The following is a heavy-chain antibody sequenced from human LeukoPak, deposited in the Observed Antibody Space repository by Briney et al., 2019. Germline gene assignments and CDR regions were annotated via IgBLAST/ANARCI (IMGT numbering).Heavy chain of an antibody. Sequence: SETLSLTCTVSGDSISSNNGHWGRIRQPPGKGLEWIVNINYSGNTYYNMSLKGRVTISVDTSKNQFSLSLTSVTAADTAMYYCARHSRSSRGLVYYVDYWGQGTLVTVSS. CDR3: ARHSRSSRGLVYYVDY. CDR1: GDSISSNNGH. J-gene: IGHJ4*02. D-gene: IGHD6-19*01. CDR2: INYSGNT. V-gene: IGHV4-39*01.